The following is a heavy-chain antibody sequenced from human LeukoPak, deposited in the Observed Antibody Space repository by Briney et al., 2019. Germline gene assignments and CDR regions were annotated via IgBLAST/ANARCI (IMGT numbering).Heavy chain of an antibody. CDR2: ISGSGGST. CDR1: GFTFSSYA. V-gene: IGHV3-23*01. Sequence: PGGSLRLSCAASGFTFSSYAMSWIRQAPGKGLEWVSAISGSGGSTYYADSVKGRFTISRDNSKNTLYLQMNSLRAEDTAVYYCAKDLVGLHYFDYWGQGTLVTVSS. CDR3: AKDLVGLHYFDY. J-gene: IGHJ4*02. D-gene: IGHD2/OR15-2a*01.